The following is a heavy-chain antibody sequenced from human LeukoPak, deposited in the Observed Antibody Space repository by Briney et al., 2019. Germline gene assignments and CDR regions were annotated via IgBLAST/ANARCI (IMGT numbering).Heavy chain of an antibody. Sequence: SVKVSCKASGGTFSSYAISWVRQAPGQGLEWMGGIIPIFGTANYAQKFQGRVTITADTSTSTAYMELSSLRSEDTAVYYCARRSFSDYGGNSDAFDIWGQGTMVTVSS. CDR1: GGTFSSYA. J-gene: IGHJ3*02. D-gene: IGHD4-23*01. CDR2: IIPIFGTA. V-gene: IGHV1-69*06. CDR3: ARRSFSDYGGNSDAFDI.